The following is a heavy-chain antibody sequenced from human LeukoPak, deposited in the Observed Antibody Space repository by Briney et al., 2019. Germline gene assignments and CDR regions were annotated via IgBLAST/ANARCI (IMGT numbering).Heavy chain of an antibody. D-gene: IGHD2-2*01. CDR2: IGGRDTRI. Sequence: GGSLRLSCVGSGFTFSSHDMIWVRQAPGKGLEWVSDIGGRDTRINYANSVKGRFTISRDNSKNTVYLQMSSLRVEDTAIYYCAREGQYCSSSACQFDYWGQGTLVTVSS. V-gene: IGHV3-23*01. CDR1: GFTFSSHD. J-gene: IGHJ4*02. CDR3: AREGQYCSSSACQFDY.